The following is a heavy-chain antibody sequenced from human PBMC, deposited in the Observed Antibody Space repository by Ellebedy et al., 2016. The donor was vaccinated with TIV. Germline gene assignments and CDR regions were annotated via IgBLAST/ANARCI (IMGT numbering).Heavy chain of an antibody. CDR2: ISSNSNYI. CDR3: ARGAMAAAGDDY. V-gene: IGHV3-21*01. Sequence: GESLKISCAASGFTFSSYSMNWVRQAPGKGLGWVSSISSNSNYIYYADSVRGRFTISRDNAKKSLYLQMHSLRAEDTAVYYCARGAMAAAGDDYWGQGTLVTVSS. CDR1: GFTFSSYS. D-gene: IGHD6-13*01. J-gene: IGHJ4*02.